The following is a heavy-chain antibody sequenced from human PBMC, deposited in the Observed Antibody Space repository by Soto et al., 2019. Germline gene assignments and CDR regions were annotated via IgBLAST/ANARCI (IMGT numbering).Heavy chain of an antibody. CDR3: AKVFGPSRGWYLDY. J-gene: IGHJ4*02. D-gene: IGHD6-19*01. Sequence: QVQLVESGGGVVQPGRSLRLSCAASGFTFSSYGMHWVRQAPGKGLEWVAVISYDGSNKYYADTVKGRFTISRDNSKNTLYLQMNSLRAEDTAVYYCAKVFGPSRGWYLDYWGQGTLVTVSS. CDR1: GFTFSSYG. V-gene: IGHV3-30*18. CDR2: ISYDGSNK.